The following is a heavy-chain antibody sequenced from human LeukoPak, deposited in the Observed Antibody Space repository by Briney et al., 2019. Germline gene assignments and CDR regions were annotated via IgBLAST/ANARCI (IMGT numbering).Heavy chain of an antibody. CDR2: IYYSGYT. V-gene: IGHV4-39*07. J-gene: IGHJ4*02. D-gene: IGHD3-10*01. Sequence: SEILSLTCTVSGGSISSSSHYWGWTRQPPGKGLECIWSIYYSGYTYYNPSPKSRLTISVDTSKNQFSLKLSSVTAADTAVYYCASSRVRGVINGFGYWGQGTLVTASS. CDR3: ASSRVRGVINGFGY. CDR1: GGSISSSSHY.